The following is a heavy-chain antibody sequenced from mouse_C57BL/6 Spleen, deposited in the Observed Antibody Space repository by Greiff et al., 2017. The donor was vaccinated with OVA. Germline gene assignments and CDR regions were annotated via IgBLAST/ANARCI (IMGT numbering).Heavy chain of an antibody. V-gene: IGHV1-81*01. J-gene: IGHJ3*01. CDR2: IYPRSGNT. CDR3: ALYYSNYEGVWFAY. Sequence: VQLQQSGAELARPGASVKLSCKASGYTFTSYGISWVKQRTGQGLEWIGEIYPRSGNTYYNEKFKGKATLTADKSSSTAYMELRSLTSEDSAVYFCALYYSNYEGVWFAYWGQGTLVTVSA. D-gene: IGHD2-5*01. CDR1: GYTFTSYG.